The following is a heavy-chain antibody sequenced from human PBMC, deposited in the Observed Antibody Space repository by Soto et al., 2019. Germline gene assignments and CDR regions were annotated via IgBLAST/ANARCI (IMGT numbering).Heavy chain of an antibody. D-gene: IGHD3-22*01. CDR1: GFTFSSCG. V-gene: IGHV3-30*18. Sequence: QVQLVESGGGVVQPGRSLRLSCAASGFTFSSCGMHWVRQAPGKVLEWVAVISNDGSNKYYADSVKGRFTISRDNSKNTLYLQMNSLRAEDTAVYYCAKEWVYDSSGWSFDYWGQGTLVTVSS. CDR3: AKEWVYDSSGWSFDY. CDR2: ISNDGSNK. J-gene: IGHJ4*02.